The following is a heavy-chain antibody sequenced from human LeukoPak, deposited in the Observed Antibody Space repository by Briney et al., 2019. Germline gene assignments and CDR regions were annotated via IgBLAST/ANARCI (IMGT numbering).Heavy chain of an antibody. CDR1: GGSVTRGAYS. CDR2: IYTSGST. CDR3: ARLLWFGDTNWFDP. Sequence: SETLSLTCTVSGGSVTRGAYSWTWIRQPVGKGLEWIGRIYTSGSTNYNPSLKSRVTISVDTSKNQFSLKLSSVTAADTAVYYCARLLWFGDTNWFDPWGQGTLVTVSS. J-gene: IGHJ5*02. D-gene: IGHD3-10*01. V-gene: IGHV4-61*02.